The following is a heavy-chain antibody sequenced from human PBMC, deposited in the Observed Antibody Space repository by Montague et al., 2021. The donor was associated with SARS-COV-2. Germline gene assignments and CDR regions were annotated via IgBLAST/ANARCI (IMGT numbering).Heavy chain of an antibody. Sequence: VKPTQTLTLTCTFSGFSLSTSGMCVSWIRQPPGKALEWLAHIXWDDDKYYSTSLKTRLTISKDTSKIQVVLTMTNMDPVDTATYYCARTHYDILAGYYIAFDYWGQGTLVTVSS. V-gene: IGHV2-70*01. CDR1: GFSLSTSGMC. J-gene: IGHJ4*02. D-gene: IGHD3-9*01. CDR3: ARTHYDILAGYYIAFDY. CDR2: IXWDDDK.